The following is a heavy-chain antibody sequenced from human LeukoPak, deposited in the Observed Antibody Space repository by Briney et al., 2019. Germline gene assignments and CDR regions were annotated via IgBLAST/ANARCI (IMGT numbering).Heavy chain of an antibody. CDR2: ISSSGSTI. CDR1: GFTFSSYE. D-gene: IGHD3-10*02. V-gene: IGHV3-48*03. J-gene: IGHJ6*04. CDR3: AELGITMIGGV. Sequence: PGGSLRLSCAASGFTFSSYEMNWVRQAPGKGLEWVSYISSSGSTIYYADSVKGRFTISRDNAKNSLYLHMNSLRAEDTAVYYCAELGITMIGGVWGKGTTVIISS.